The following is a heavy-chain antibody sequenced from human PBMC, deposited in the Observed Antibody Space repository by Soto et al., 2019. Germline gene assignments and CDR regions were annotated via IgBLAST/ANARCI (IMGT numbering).Heavy chain of an antibody. V-gene: IGHV4-30-4*01. J-gene: IGHJ5*02. CDR2: IYYSGST. Sequence: SETLSLTCTVSGGSISSGDYYWSWIRQPPGKGLEWIGYIYYSGSTYYNPSLKSRVTISVDTSKNQFSLKLSSVTAADTAVYYCARATVTTENWFDPWGRGTLVTVSS. CDR1: GGSISSGDYY. CDR3: ARATVTTENWFDP. D-gene: IGHD4-17*01.